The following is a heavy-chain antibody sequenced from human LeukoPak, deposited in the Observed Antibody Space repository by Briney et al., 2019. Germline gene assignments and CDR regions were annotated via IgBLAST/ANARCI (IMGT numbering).Heavy chain of an antibody. CDR1: GYTFTGYY. CDR2: INPSGGST. D-gene: IGHD6-13*01. CDR3: ARGSIAAAGTAAVYAFDI. J-gene: IGHJ3*02. Sequence: ASVKVSCKASGYTFTGYYMHWVRQAPGQGLEWMGIINPSGGSTSYAQKFQGRVTMTRDMSTSTVYMELSSLRSEDTAVYYCARGSIAAAGTAAVYAFDIWGQGTMVTVSS. V-gene: IGHV1-46*01.